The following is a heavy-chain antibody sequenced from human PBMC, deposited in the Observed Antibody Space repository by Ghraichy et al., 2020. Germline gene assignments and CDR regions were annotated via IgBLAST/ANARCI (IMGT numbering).Heavy chain of an antibody. D-gene: IGHD3-22*01. CDR2: IYYSGST. V-gene: IGHV4-30-4*08. CDR3: ARVLRAYYGSSGYYYGPFDY. CDR1: GGSISSGDYY. Sequence: SETLSLTCTVSGGSISSGDYYWSWIRQPPGKGLEWIGYIYYSGSTYYNPSLKSRVTMSVHTSKNQFSLKLNSVTATDTAMYYCARVLRAYYGSSGYYYGPFDYWGQGTLVTVSS. J-gene: IGHJ4*02.